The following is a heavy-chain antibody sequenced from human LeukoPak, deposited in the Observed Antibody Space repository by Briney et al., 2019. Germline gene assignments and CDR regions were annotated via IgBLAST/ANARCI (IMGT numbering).Heavy chain of an antibody. CDR1: GFIFSTYE. D-gene: IGHD2-15*01. V-gene: IGHV3-7*01. J-gene: IGHJ6*03. CDR3: TYSVDYYYYMDV. CDR2: IKQDGSEK. Sequence: PGGSLRLSCAASGFIFSTYEMNWVRQAPGKGLEWVANIKQDGSEKYYVDSVKGRFTISRDNAKNSLYLQMNSLRAEDTAVYYCTYSVDYYYYMDVWGKGTTVTVSS.